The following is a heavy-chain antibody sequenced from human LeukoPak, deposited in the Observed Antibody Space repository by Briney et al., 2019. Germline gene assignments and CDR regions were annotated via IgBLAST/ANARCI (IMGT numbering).Heavy chain of an antibody. CDR3: ARDRRYCSGGSCYSDEFDY. CDR2: TYYRSKWYN. Sequence: SQTLSLTCAISGDSVSSNSAAWNWIRQSPSRGLEWLGGTYYRSKWYNDYAVSVKSRITINPDTSKNQFSLQLNSVTPEDTAVYYCARDRRYCSGGSCYSDEFDYWGQGTLVTVSS. CDR1: GDSVSSNSAA. J-gene: IGHJ4*02. D-gene: IGHD2-15*01. V-gene: IGHV6-1*01.